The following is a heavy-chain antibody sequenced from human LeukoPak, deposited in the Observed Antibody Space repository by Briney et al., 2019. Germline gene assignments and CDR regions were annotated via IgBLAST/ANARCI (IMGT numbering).Heavy chain of an antibody. CDR1: GFSFSSYG. V-gene: IGHV3-30*03. J-gene: IGHJ4*02. CDR3: AREMMVTAILADY. D-gene: IGHD2-21*02. CDR2: ISYDGSNK. Sequence: GGSLRLSCAASGFSFSSYGMHWVRQAPGKGLEWVAVISYDGSNKYYADSVKGRFTISRDNAKNSLYLRMNSLRAEDTAVYYCAREMMVTAILADYWGQGTLVTVSS.